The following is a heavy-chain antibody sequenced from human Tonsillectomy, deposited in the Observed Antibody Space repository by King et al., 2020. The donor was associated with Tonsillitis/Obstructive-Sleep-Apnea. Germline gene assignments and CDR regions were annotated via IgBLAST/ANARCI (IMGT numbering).Heavy chain of an antibody. CDR2: IYPGDSDT. V-gene: IGHV5-51*03. D-gene: IGHD3-22*01. Sequence: EVQLVESGAEVKEPGESLKISCKASGYTFTSYWIGWVRQMPGKGLEWMGVIYPGDSDTRYSPSLQGQVTISAAKSISTAYLQWSSLQTSDTATYYCARVDKDKNDFSGHRPSYFYGMDVWGQGTSVTVSS. J-gene: IGHJ6*02. CDR1: GYTFTSYW. CDR3: ARVDKDKNDFSGHRPSYFYGMDV.